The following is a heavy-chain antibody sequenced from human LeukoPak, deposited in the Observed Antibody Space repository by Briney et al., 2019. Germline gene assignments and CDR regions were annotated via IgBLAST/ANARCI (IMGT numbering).Heavy chain of an antibody. Sequence: SETLSLTCTVFGGSISSYYWSWIRQPPGKGLEWIGYISYSGNTNYNPSFKSRVTISVDTSNNQFSLKLSSVTAADTAVYYCARYVWGSYPTFKDYWGQGTLVTVSS. CDR2: ISYSGNT. J-gene: IGHJ4*02. CDR1: GGSISSYY. V-gene: IGHV4-59*01. CDR3: ARYVWGSYPTFKDY. D-gene: IGHD3-16*02.